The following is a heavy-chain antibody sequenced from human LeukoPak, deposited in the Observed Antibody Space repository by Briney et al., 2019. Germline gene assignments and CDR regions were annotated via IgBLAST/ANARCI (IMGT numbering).Heavy chain of an antibody. CDR1: GYTFTSYD. CDR3: ARDCSSTSCYDYYGMDV. V-gene: IGHV1-8*01. CDR2: MNPNSGNT. J-gene: IGHJ6*02. D-gene: IGHD2-2*01. Sequence: ASVKVSCKASGYTFTSYDINWVRQATGQGLEWMGWMNPNSGNTGYAQKFQGRVTMTRNTSISTAYMELSSLGSEDTAVYYCARDCSSTSCYDYYGMDVWGQGTTVTVSS.